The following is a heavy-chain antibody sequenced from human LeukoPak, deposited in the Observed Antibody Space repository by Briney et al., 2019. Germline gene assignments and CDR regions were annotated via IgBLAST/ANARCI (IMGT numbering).Heavy chain of an antibody. CDR1: GGSISSYY. D-gene: IGHD1-1*01. Sequence: SEALSLTCTVSGGSISSYYWSWIRQPPGKGLEWIGYIYYSGSTTYNPSLKSRVSTSVDTSKNQFSLNLSSVTAADTAVYYCARGVAGTGLGGAFDYWGQGTLVTVSS. CDR3: ARGVAGTGLGGAFDY. J-gene: IGHJ4*02. CDR2: IYYSGST. V-gene: IGHV4-59*01.